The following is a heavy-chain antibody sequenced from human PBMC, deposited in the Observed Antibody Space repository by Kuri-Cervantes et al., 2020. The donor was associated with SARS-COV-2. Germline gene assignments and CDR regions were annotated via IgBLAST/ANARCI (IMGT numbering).Heavy chain of an antibody. CDR1: GGTFSSYA. CDR2: IIPIFGTP. CDR3: ARGGWITGTTSAYYYYYMDV. D-gene: IGHD1-7*01. Sequence: SVKVSCKASGGTFSSYAISWVRQAPGQGLEWMGGIIPIFGTPNYAQKFEGRVTITADESTSTAYMELSSLRSEDTAVYYCARGGWITGTTSAYYYYYMDVWGKGTTVTVSS. J-gene: IGHJ6*03. V-gene: IGHV1-69*13.